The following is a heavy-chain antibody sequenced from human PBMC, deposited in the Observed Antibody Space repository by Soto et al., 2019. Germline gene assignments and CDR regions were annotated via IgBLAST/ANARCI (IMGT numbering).Heavy chain of an antibody. CDR3: ARQQGTAAANDY. CDR2: IIGIFGTA. Sequence: QVQLVQSGTEVKEPGSSVKVSCKASGGTFGSYSISWVRQAPGQGLEWMGGIIGIFGTANYAQKFQGRVTITADKSTSTAYMELSSLRSEDTAVYYCARQQGTAAANDYWGQATLVTVSS. J-gene: IGHJ4*02. V-gene: IGHV1-69*06. D-gene: IGHD6-13*01. CDR1: GGTFGSYS.